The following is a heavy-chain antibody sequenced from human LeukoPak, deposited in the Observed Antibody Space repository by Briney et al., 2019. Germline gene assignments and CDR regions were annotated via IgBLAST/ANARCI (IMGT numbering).Heavy chain of an antibody. V-gene: IGHV4-39*07. D-gene: IGHD2-2*01. CDR2: IHYSGST. CDR1: GGSISSRSYY. CDR3: ARGVVVVPAANSPYYFDY. Sequence: SETLSLTCSVSGGSISSRSYYWGWIRQPPGKGLEWIGSIHYSGSTYYNPSLKSRVTISVDTSKNQFSLKLSSVTAADTAVYYCARGVVVVPAANSPYYFDYWGQGTLVTVSS. J-gene: IGHJ4*02.